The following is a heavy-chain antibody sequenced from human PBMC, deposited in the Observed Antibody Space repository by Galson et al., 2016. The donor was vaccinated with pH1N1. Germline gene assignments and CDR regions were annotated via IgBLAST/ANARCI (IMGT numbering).Heavy chain of an antibody. J-gene: IGHJ4*02. V-gene: IGHV1-69*13. CDR3: ASPSPFYGGSGYYHHFRD. CDR1: GGTFRTYV. D-gene: IGHD3-22*01. Sequence: SVKVSCKASGGTFRTYVISWVRQAPGQGLEWMGGIIPIFGTAKYAQKFQGRVTITADESTSTAYMELSSLRSEDTAVYYCASPSPFYGGSGYYHHFRDWGQGTLVTVSS. CDR2: IIPIFGTA.